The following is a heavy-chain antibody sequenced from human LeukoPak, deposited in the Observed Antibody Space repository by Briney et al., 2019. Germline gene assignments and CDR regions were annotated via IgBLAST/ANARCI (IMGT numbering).Heavy chain of an antibody. CDR1: GFTFSSYG. CDR3: AREDILTGYYRAFDY. Sequence: GGSLRLSCAASGFTFSSYGMHWVRQAPGKGLEWVAVISYDGSNKYYADSVKGRFTISRDNSKNTVYLQMNSLRAEDTAVYYCAREDILTGYYRAFDYWGQGTLVTVSS. CDR2: ISYDGSNK. V-gene: IGHV3-30*03. D-gene: IGHD3-9*01. J-gene: IGHJ4*02.